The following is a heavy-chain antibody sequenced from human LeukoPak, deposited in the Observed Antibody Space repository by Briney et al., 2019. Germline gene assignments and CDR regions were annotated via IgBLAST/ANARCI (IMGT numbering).Heavy chain of an antibody. D-gene: IGHD4-11*01. CDR2: INPNSGGT. J-gene: IGHJ3*02. CDR3: ARGMTTVTPDAFDI. V-gene: IGHV1-2*04. CDR1: GGTFSSYA. Sequence: ASVKVSCKASGGTFSSYAISWVRQAPGQGLEWMGWINPNSGGTNYAQKFQGWVTMTRDTSISTAYMELSRLRSDDTAVYYCARGMTTVTPDAFDIWGQGTMVTVSS.